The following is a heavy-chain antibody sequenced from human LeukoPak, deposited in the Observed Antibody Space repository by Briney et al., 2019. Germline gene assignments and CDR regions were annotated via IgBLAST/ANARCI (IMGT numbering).Heavy chain of an antibody. J-gene: IGHJ4*02. CDR1: GFTFSSYG. Sequence: GGSLRLSCAASGFTFSSYGMHWVRQAPGKGLEWVAVIWYDGSNKYYADSVRGRFTISRDNSKNTLYLQMNSLRAEDTAVYYCARDIVVAGNDYWGQGTLVTVSS. CDR2: IWYDGSNK. CDR3: ARDIVVAGNDY. D-gene: IGHD2-21*01. V-gene: IGHV3-33*01.